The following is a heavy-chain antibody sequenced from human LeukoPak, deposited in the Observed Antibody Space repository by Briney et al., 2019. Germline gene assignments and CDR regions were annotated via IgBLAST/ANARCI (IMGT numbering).Heavy chain of an antibody. CDR1: GYTFTNYY. CDR2: LNPSDGRT. D-gene: IGHD3-10*01. CDR3: ARDKDERGITMVRGVIITGDGMDV. Sequence: ASVKVSCKASGYTFTNYYMHWVRQAPGQGLEWMEILNPSDGRTNYAQKFQGRVTMTRDTSTSTVYMELSSLRSEDTAVYYCARDKDERGITMVRGVIITGDGMDVWGQGTTVTVSS. J-gene: IGHJ6*02. V-gene: IGHV1-46*01.